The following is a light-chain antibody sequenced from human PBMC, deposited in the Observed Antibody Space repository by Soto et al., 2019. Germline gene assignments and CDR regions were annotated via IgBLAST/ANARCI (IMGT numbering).Light chain of an antibody. CDR1: QYIGKY. J-gene: IGKJ1*01. CDR3: QHYNSYSEA. Sequence: DIQVTQSPSSLSASVGDRVTMTCRASQYIGKYLNWYQQKPGRAPKLLIYATSSLRGGVPSRFSGGGSGTDFTLTISSLQPDDFATYYCQHYNSYSEAFGQGTKVDIK. CDR2: ATS. V-gene: IGKV1-16*01.